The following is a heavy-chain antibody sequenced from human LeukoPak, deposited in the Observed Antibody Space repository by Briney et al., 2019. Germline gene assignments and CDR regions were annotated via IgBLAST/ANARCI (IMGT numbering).Heavy chain of an antibody. CDR2: ISSSSSYI. CDR1: GFTFSSYS. CDR3: ARDSVTYYDILTGYYPLDFDY. D-gene: IGHD3-9*01. V-gene: IGHV3-21*01. Sequence: GGSLRLSCAASGFTFSSYSMNWVRQAPGKGLEWVSSISSSSSYIYYADSVKGRFTTSRDNAKNSLYLQMNSLRAEDTAVYYCARDSVTYYDILTGYYPLDFDYWGQGTLVTVSS. J-gene: IGHJ4*02.